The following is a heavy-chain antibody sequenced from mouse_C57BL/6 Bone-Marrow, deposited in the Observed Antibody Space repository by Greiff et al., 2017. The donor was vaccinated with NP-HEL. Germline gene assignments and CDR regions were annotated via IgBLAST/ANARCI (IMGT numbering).Heavy chain of an antibody. CDR3: ARDPYYYGSSSNFDD. CDR2: IYPRSGNT. CDR1: GYTFTSYG. D-gene: IGHD1-1*01. Sequence: QVQLQESGAELARPGASVKLSCKASGYTFTSYGISWVKQRTGQGLEWIGEIYPRSGNTYYNEKFKGKATLTADKSSSTAYMELRSLTSEDSAVYFCARDPYYYGSSSNFDDWGQGTTLTVSS. J-gene: IGHJ2*01. V-gene: IGHV1-81*01.